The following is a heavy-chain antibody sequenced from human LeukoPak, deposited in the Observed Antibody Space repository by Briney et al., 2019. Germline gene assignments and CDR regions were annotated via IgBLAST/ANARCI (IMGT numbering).Heavy chain of an antibody. CDR2: INPSGGST. CDR1: GYTFTSYY. V-gene: IGHV1-46*01. J-gene: IGHJ6*02. CDR3: ARGRHNVAGYYYYYYGMDV. Sequence: ASVKVSCKASGYTFTSYYMHWVRQAPGQGLEWMGIINPSGGSTSYAQKFQGRVTMTRDTSTSTVYMELSSLRSEDTAVYCCARGRHNVAGYYYYYYGMDVWGQGTTVTVSS.